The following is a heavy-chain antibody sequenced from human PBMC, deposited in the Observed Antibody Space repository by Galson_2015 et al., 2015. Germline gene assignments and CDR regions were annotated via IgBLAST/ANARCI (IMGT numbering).Heavy chain of an antibody. CDR1: GFTFSSYS. CDR3: ARDKSHLYGMDV. Sequence: SLRLSCAASGFTFSSYSMNWVRQAPGKGLEWVSYISSSSSTIYYADSVKGRFTISRDNSKNTLYLQMNSLRAEDTAVYYCARDKSHLYGMDVWGQGTTVTVSS. V-gene: IGHV3-48*01. J-gene: IGHJ6*02. CDR2: ISSSSSTI.